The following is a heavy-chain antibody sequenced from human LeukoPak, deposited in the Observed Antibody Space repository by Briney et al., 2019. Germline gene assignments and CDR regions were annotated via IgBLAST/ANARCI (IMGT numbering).Heavy chain of an antibody. CDR2: IKQDGSEK. V-gene: IGHV3-7*01. D-gene: IGHD6-19*01. CDR3: ARARYSSGWWGGIGYYYYYYMDV. Sequence: GGSLRLSCAASGFTFSYYSMNWVRQAPGKGLEWVANIKQDGSEKYYVDSVKGRFTISRDNAKNSLYLQMNSLRAEDTAVYYCARARYSSGWWGGIGYYYYYYMDVWGKGTTVTISS. J-gene: IGHJ6*03. CDR1: GFTFSYYS.